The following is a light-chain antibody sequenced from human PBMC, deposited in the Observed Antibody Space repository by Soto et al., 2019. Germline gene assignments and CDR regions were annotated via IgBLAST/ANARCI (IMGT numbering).Light chain of an antibody. J-gene: IGKJ2*01. CDR3: QQFSSPPFFP. CDR2: WAS. Sequence: IVMTQSPDSLAVSLGERATINCKSSQSFFEGSNNKDCLAWYQQKPGQPPKLLLYWASTRESGVPDRFSGSGSGTDFTLTISSLQAEDVAIYYCQQFSSPPFFPFGQGTKVDIK. CDR1: QSFFEGSNNKDC. V-gene: IGKV4-1*01.